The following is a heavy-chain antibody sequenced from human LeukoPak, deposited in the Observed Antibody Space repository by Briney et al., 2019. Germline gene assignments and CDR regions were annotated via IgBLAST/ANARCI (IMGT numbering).Heavy chain of an antibody. D-gene: IGHD6-13*01. CDR2: ISWNSGSI. V-gene: IGHV3-9*01. J-gene: IGHJ4*02. CDR1: GFTFDDYA. CDR3: AKDISLVQGYYFDY. Sequence: PGGSLRLSCAASGFTFDDYAMHWVRQAPGKGLEWVSGISWNSGSIGYADSVKGRFTISRDNAKNSLYLQMNSLRAEDTALYYRAKDISLVQGYYFDYWGQGTLVTVSS.